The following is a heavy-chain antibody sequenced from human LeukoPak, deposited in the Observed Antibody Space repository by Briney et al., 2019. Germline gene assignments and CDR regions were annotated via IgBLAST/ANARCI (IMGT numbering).Heavy chain of an antibody. CDR1: GYSIGSGYY. V-gene: IGHV4-38-2*02. Sequence: SETLSLTCTVSGYSIGSGYYWGWIRQPPGEGLEWIGSIYRSGSTYYNPSLKSRVTISIDTSKNQFSLKLSSATAADTAVYYCARLWFGELQNWFDPWGQGTLVTVSS. CDR3: ARLWFGELQNWFDP. J-gene: IGHJ5*02. CDR2: IYRSGST. D-gene: IGHD3-10*01.